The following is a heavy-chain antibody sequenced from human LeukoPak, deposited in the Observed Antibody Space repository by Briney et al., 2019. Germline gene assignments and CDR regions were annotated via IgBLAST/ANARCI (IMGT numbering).Heavy chain of an antibody. CDR2: ISTSGNT. CDR1: GDSMGDDY. V-gene: IGHV4-4*07. Sequence: SETLSLICTVSGDSMGDDYWSWMRQSAGKGPEWIGRISTSGNTDYNPSLRSRVTMSMDTSRNQFSLTLTSMTATDTAVYYCARNELRSYGLVHYWGQGTPVTVSS. D-gene: IGHD1-26*01. CDR3: ARNELRSYGLVHY. J-gene: IGHJ4*02.